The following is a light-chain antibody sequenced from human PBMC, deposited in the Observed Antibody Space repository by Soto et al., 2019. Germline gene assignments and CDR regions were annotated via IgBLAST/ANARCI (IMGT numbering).Light chain of an antibody. V-gene: IGLV2-8*01. J-gene: IGLJ2*01. CDR3: SSYAGRNNFVV. CDR2: EVS. CDR1: SSDVGGYNS. Sequence: QSALTQPPSASGSPGQSVTISCTGTSSDVGGYNSVSWYQQHPGKAPKVMIYEVSKRPSGVPDRFSGSKSGNTASLTVSWLQAEDEADYYCSSYAGRNNFVVFGGGTKLTVL.